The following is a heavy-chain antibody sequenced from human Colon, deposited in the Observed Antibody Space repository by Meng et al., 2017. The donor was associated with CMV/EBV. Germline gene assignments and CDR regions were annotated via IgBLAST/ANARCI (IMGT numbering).Heavy chain of an antibody. CDR1: GYTFTGYY. V-gene: IGHV1-2*02. D-gene: IGHD1-26*01. J-gene: IGHJ4*02. CDR3: ARGGNYSPSDF. CDR2: INAHSGVT. Sequence: ASVTVSCKASGYTFTGYYIHWVRQAPGQGFEWMGWINAHSGVTNYVQKFQGRVTMTRDTSISTVYMELDSLTSDDTAIYYCARGGNYSPSDFWGQGTLVTVSS.